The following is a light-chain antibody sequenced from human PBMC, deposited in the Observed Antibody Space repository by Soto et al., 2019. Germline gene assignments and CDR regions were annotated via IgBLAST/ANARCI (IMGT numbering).Light chain of an antibody. CDR3: QQYNNWPRT. Sequence: FVLTQSPGTLSLSPWERATLSCRASQTVSSRYLAWYQQKPGQAPRLLLYGTSSRATGIPDRFSGSGSGTEFTLTISSLQSEDFAVYYCQQYNNWPRTFGQGTKVDIK. CDR2: GTS. CDR1: QTVSSRY. V-gene: IGKV3-20*01. J-gene: IGKJ1*01.